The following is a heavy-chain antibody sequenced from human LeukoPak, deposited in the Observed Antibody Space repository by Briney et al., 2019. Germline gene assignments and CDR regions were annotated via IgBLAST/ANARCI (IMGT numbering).Heavy chain of an antibody. CDR3: AREDRYSSGWSGGYYFDY. CDR2: IYYSGST. V-gene: IGHV4-59*12. Sequence: SETLSLTCTVSGGSISSYYWSWIRQPPGKGLEWIGYIYYSGSTHYNPSLKSRVTISVDTSKNQFSLKLSSVTAADTAVYYCAREDRYSSGWSGGYYFDYWGQGTLVTVSS. J-gene: IGHJ4*02. CDR1: GGSISSYY. D-gene: IGHD6-19*01.